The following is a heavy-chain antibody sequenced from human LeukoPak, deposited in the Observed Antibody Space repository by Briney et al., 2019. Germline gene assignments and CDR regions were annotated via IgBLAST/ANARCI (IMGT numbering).Heavy chain of an antibody. D-gene: IGHD3-16*02. Sequence: GGSLRLSCAASGFILSDYNMNWVRQAPGKGLEWVSFVRSISSTINYADSVKGRFTISRDNAKNSLYLQMNSLRAEDTAVYYCARVGGYNAFDIWGQGTMVTVSS. J-gene: IGHJ3*02. CDR3: ARVGGYNAFDI. CDR2: VRSISSTI. CDR1: GFILSDYN. V-gene: IGHV3-48*01.